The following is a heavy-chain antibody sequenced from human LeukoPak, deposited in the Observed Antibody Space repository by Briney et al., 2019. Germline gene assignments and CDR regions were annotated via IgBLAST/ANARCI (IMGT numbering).Heavy chain of an antibody. CDR1: GFTFSNAW. D-gene: IGHD2-2*01. CDR3: TTDEVEPAAGGDCFAP. Sequence: PGGSLRLSCAASGFTFSNAWMSWVRQAPGKGLEWVGRIKSKTDGGTTDYAAPVKGRFTISRDDSKNTLYLQMNSLKTEDTAVYYCTTDEVEPAAGGDCFAPWGRETRVTVSS. V-gene: IGHV3-15*01. CDR2: IKSKTDGGTT. J-gene: IGHJ5*02.